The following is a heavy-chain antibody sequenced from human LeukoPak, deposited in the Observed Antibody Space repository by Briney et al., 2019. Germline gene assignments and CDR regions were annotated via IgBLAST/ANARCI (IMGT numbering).Heavy chain of an antibody. V-gene: IGHV5-51*01. Sequence: GESLKISCKGSGYSFATYWIGWVRQMPGKGLELSGIIYPSDSDTRYSPSFQGQVTISADKSISTAYLQWSSLKASDTAMYYCARHPFGGNSEGVDYWGQGTLVTVSS. CDR2: IYPSDSDT. J-gene: IGHJ4*02. CDR1: GYSFATYW. D-gene: IGHD4-23*01. CDR3: ARHPFGGNSEGVDY.